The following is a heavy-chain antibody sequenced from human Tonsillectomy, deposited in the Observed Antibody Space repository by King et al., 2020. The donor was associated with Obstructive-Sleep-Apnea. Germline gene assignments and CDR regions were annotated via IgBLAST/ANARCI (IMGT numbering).Heavy chain of an antibody. CDR3: ARPSVDDYGDFYS. J-gene: IGHJ5*01. D-gene: IGHD4-17*01. CDR2: ISRSSRSPT. Sequence: VQLVESGGGLVKPGGSLRLSCVASGFSFSSYNMHWVRQAPGKGLQWVSSISRSSRSPTYYKYADSVKGRFTISRDDSLNSLHLQMDSLRADDAGVYYCARPSVDDYGDFYSWGQGTLVTVSS. V-gene: IGHV3-21*06. CDR1: GFSFSSYN.